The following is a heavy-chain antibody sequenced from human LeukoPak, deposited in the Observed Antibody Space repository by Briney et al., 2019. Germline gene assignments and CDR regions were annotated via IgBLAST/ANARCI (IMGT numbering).Heavy chain of an antibody. V-gene: IGHV1-18*01. CDR2: ISAYNGNT. CDR1: GYTFTSYG. Sequence: ASVKVSCKASGYTFTSYGISWVRQAPGQGLEWMGWISAYNGNTNYAQKLQGRVTMTTDTSTSTAYMELRSLRSDDTAVYYCARDLPNIWYHFWSGDNDYWGQGTLVTVSS. J-gene: IGHJ4*02. CDR3: ARDLPNIWYHFWSGDNDY. D-gene: IGHD3-3*01.